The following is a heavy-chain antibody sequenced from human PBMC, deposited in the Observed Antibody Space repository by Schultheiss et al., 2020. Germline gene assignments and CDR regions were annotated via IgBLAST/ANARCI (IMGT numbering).Heavy chain of an antibody. J-gene: IGHJ5*02. V-gene: IGHV4-38-2*02. CDR1: GYSISSGYY. CDR3: ARGSIFGVVIASNWFDP. Sequence: SETLSLTCTVSGYSISSGYYWGCIRQPPGKGLEWIGYIYYSGSTNYNPSLKSRVTMSVDTSKNQFSLKLSSVTAADTAVYYCARGSIFGVVIASNWFDPWGQGTLVTVSS. D-gene: IGHD3-3*01. CDR2: IYYSGST.